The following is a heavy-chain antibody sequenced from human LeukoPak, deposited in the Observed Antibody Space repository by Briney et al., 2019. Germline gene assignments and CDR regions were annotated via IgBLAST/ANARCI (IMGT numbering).Heavy chain of an antibody. CDR1: GGSISSYY. J-gene: IGHJ3*02. Sequence: SETLSLTCTVSGGSISSYYWSWIRQPAGKGLEWIGRIYTSGSTNYNPSLKSRVTMSVDTSKNQFSLKLSSVTAADTAVYYCARRPHRYYYDDAFDIWGQGTMVTVSS. CDR3: ARRPHRYYYDDAFDI. D-gene: IGHD3-22*01. CDR2: IYTSGST. V-gene: IGHV4-4*07.